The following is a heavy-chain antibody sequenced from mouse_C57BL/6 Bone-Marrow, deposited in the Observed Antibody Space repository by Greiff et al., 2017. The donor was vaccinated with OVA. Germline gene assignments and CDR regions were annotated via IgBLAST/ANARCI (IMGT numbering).Heavy chain of an antibody. J-gene: IGHJ3*01. Sequence: EVMLVESGGDLVKPGGSLKLSCAASGFTFSSYGMSWVRQTPDKRLEWVATISSGGSYTYYPDSVKGRFTISRDNAKNTLYLQMSSLKSEDTAMYYCARDYDYDLFAYWGQGTLVTVSA. CDR2: ISSGGSYT. V-gene: IGHV5-6*01. CDR3: ARDYDYDLFAY. CDR1: GFTFSSYG. D-gene: IGHD2-4*01.